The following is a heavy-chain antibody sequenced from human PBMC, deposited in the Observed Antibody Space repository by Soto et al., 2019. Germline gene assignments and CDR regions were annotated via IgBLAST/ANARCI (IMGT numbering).Heavy chain of an antibody. CDR3: AKEGGPLDY. V-gene: IGHV3-30*18. J-gene: IGHJ4*02. CDR2: ISYDGSNK. CDR1: GFTFSSYG. Sequence: QVQLGESGGGVVQPGRSLRLSCAASGFTFSSYGMHWVRQAPGKGLEWVAVISYDGSNKYYADSVKGRFTISRDNSKNTLYLQRNSLRAEDTAVYYCAKEGGPLDYWGQGTLVTVSS.